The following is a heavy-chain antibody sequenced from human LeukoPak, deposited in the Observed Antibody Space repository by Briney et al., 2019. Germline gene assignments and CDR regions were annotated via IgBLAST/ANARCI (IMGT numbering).Heavy chain of an antibody. J-gene: IGHJ4*02. CDR1: GGSISSGYYY. V-gene: IGHV4-30-4*01. Sequence: SETLSLTCTVSGGSISSGYYYWSWIRQPPGKGLEWIGYIYYSGSTYYNPSLKSRVTISVDTSKNQFSLKLNSVTAADTAVYYCAAYDYSNHYFDYWGQGTLVTVSS. CDR2: IYYSGST. CDR3: AAYDYSNHYFDY. D-gene: IGHD4-11*01.